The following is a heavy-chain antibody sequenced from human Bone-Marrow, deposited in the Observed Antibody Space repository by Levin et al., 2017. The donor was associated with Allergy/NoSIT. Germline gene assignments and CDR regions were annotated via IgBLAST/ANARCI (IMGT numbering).Heavy chain of an antibody. Sequence: PGGSLRLSCVTSGFTFSRCWMTWVRQAPGKGLEWVASIKQDGGQKHFVDSLKGRFTISRDNAKNSLYLQMNSLRDEDTAVYYCVRGLGSGWYPDAFDFWGQWTMVTVSS. CDR2: IKQDGGQK. CDR3: VRGLGSGWYPDAFDF. D-gene: IGHD6-19*01. J-gene: IGHJ3*01. CDR1: GFTFSRCW. V-gene: IGHV3-7*01.